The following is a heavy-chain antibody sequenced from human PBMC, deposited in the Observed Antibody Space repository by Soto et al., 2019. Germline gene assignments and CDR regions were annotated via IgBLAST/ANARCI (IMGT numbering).Heavy chain of an antibody. CDR2: IKQDGSEK. D-gene: IGHD5-12*01. CDR1: VFTFSSYW. CDR3: ARLVGYRNPFEY. J-gene: IGHJ4*02. Sequence: PVGSLRLSCASSVFTFSSYWMSCVRQSPGKWLEWVANIKQDGSEKYYVDSVKGRFTISRDNAKNSLYLQMNSLRAEDTAVYYCARLVGYRNPFEYWGQGTLVTVSS. V-gene: IGHV3-7*03.